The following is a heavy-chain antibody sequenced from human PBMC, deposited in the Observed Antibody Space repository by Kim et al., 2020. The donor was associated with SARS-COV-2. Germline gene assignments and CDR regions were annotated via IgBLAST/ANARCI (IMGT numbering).Heavy chain of an antibody. D-gene: IGHD3-10*01. V-gene: IGHV5-51*01. Sequence: GESLKISCKGSGYSFTSYWIGWVRQMPGKGLEWMGIIYPGDSDTRYSPSFQGQVTISADKSISTAYLQWSSLKASDTAMYYCATPGSGSYSDYYYGMDVWGQGTTVTVSS. CDR2: IYPGDSDT. CDR3: ATPGSGSYSDYYYGMDV. CDR1: GYSFTSYW. J-gene: IGHJ6*02.